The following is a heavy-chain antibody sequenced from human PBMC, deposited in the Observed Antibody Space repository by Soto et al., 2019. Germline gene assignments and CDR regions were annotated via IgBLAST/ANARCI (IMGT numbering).Heavy chain of an antibody. J-gene: IGHJ4*02. CDR1: GFSFGSYA. CDR3: ARWSYLDY. Sequence: GGSLRLSCAASGFSFGSYALSWVRQAPGKGLEWVSTISGSDGKTFYADSVKGRFSISRDTSQNTLYLQMNSLRADDTAIYYCARWSYLDYWGQGTRVTAPQ. V-gene: IGHV3-23*01. CDR2: ISGSDGKT. D-gene: IGHD3-3*01.